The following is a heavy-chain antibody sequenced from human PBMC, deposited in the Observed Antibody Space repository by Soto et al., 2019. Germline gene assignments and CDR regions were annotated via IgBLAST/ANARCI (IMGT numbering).Heavy chain of an antibody. D-gene: IGHD3-22*01. CDR3: ARPYYYDSSGPYYFDY. Sequence: GASVKVSCKASGGTFSSYAISWVRQAPGQGLEWMGGIIPIFGTANYAQKFQGRVTITADESTSTAYMELSSLRSEDTAVYYCARPYYYDSSGPYYFDYWGQGTLVTVSS. V-gene: IGHV1-69*13. CDR2: IIPIFGTA. J-gene: IGHJ4*02. CDR1: GGTFSSYA.